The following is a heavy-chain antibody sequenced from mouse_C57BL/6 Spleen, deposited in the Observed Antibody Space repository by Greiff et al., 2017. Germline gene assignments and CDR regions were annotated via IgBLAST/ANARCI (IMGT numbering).Heavy chain of an antibody. Sequence: EVKLVESGPELVKPGASVKMSCKASGYTFTDYNMHWVKQSHGKSLEWIGYINPNNGGTSYNQKFKGKATLTVNKSSSTAYMELRSLTSEESAVYYCASPLYYGSSPWYFEVWGTGTTVTVSS. J-gene: IGHJ1*03. CDR1: GYTFTDYN. CDR3: ASPLYYGSSPWYFEV. D-gene: IGHD1-1*01. V-gene: IGHV1-22*01. CDR2: INPNNGGT.